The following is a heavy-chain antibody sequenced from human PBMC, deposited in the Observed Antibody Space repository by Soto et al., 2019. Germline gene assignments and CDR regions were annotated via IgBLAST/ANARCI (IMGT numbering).Heavy chain of an antibody. J-gene: IGHJ4*02. D-gene: IGHD1-20*01. CDR2: INHLGIT. CDR1: GGSFSGFY. Sequence: QVQLQQWGAGLLKPSETLSLTCAISGGSFSGFYSTWIRQPPGKGLEWIGEINHLGITPYNPSLKCPVTTPLDTFKSQFALNPSSVTAADTVVYCCMIGYALNWNAPQDWGQGDLVTVSS. V-gene: IGHV4-34*01. CDR3: MIGYALNWNAPQD.